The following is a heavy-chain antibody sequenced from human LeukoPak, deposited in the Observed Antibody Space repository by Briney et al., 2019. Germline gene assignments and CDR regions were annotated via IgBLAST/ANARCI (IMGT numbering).Heavy chain of an antibody. Sequence: GGSLRLSCAASGFTFSSYAMSWVRQAPGKGLEWVSTISGSGGRTYFTDSVKGRFTISRDNSKNTLYLQMNSVGAEDTAVYYCAKHQQIYGDSLMDVWGQGTTVTVSS. D-gene: IGHD4-17*01. J-gene: IGHJ6*02. CDR1: GFTFSSYA. CDR2: ISGSGGRT. CDR3: AKHQQIYGDSLMDV. V-gene: IGHV3-23*01.